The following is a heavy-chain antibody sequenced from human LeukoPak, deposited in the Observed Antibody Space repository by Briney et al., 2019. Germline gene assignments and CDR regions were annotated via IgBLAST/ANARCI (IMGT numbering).Heavy chain of an antibody. D-gene: IGHD1-26*01. CDR3: ASHSGYYYYMDV. CDR1: GFTFSSYW. J-gene: IGHJ6*03. Sequence: GGSLRLSCAASGFTFSSYWMSWVRQAPGKGLEWVASIRQDGGEKSYVDSVRGRFTISRDNAKNSLLLQMNSLRAEDTAVYYCASHSGYYYYMDVWGKGTTVTVSS. CDR2: IRQDGGEK. V-gene: IGHV3-7*01.